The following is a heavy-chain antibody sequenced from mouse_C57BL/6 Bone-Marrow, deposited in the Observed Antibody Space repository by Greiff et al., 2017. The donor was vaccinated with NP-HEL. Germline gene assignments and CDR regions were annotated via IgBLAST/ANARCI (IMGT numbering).Heavy chain of an antibody. CDR2: IYPSDSET. CDR3: ARRFTTVVTLDY. V-gene: IGHV1-61*01. D-gene: IGHD1-1*01. CDR1: GYTFTSYW. J-gene: IGHJ2*01. Sequence: QVQLQQPGAELVRPGSSVKLSCKASGYTFTSYWMDWVKQRPGQGLEWIGNIYPSDSETHYNQKFKGKATLTVAKSSSTAYMQLSSLASEDSAVYYCARRFTTVVTLDYWGQGTTLTVSS.